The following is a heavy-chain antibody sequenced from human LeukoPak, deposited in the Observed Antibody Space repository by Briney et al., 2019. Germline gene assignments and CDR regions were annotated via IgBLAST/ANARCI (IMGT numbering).Heavy chain of an antibody. CDR3: ARGLGSGGY. Sequence: GGSLRLSCAASGFTFSSHAMNWVRQAPGKGLEWVSYISISSSSVYYADSVKGRFTISRDNAKNSLNLQMNSLRAEDTAVYYCARGLGSGGYWGQGTLVTVSS. J-gene: IGHJ4*02. D-gene: IGHD6-25*01. CDR1: GFTFSSHA. CDR2: ISISSSSV. V-gene: IGHV3-48*04.